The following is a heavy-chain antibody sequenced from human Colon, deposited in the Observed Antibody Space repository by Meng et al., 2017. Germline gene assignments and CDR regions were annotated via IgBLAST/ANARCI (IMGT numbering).Heavy chain of an antibody. V-gene: IGHV4-34*01. CDR1: GGSFSGYY. CDR3: ARPHDCSSTSCPGPLDY. J-gene: IGHJ4*02. Sequence: QVQLQQWGAGLLKPSETLSLTCAGYGGSFSGYYWSWIRQPPGKGLEWIGEINHSGSTNYNPSLKSRVTISVDTSKNQFSLKVSSVTAADTAVYYCARPHDCSSTSCPGPLDYWGQGTLVTVSS. D-gene: IGHD2-2*01. CDR2: INHSGST.